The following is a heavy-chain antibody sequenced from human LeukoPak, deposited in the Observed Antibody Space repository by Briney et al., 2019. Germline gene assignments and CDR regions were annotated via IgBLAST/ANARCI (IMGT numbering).Heavy chain of an antibody. CDR1: GFTFSSYG. J-gene: IGHJ4*02. CDR2: ISGSGGST. CDR3: TKVRDFYSSSWYFDY. Sequence: GGSLRLSCAASGFTFSSYGMSWVRQAPGKGLEWVSAISGSGGSTYYADSVKGRFTISRDNSKNTLYLQMNSLRAEDTAVYYCTKVRDFYSSSWYFDYWGQGTLVTVSS. D-gene: IGHD6-13*01. V-gene: IGHV3-23*01.